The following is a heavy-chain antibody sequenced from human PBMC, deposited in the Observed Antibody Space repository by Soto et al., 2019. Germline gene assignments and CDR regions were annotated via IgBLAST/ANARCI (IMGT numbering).Heavy chain of an antibody. D-gene: IGHD2-8*02. CDR1: RFTFSSYG. CDR3: AKEDWWASQSWLRHYYYRMDV. CDR2: TSYDGSKK. V-gene: IGHV3-30*18. J-gene: IGHJ6*02. Sequence: QMQLVQSGGGVVQPGRSLRLSCAASRFTFSSYGMHWVRQAPGKGLEWVAATSYDGSKKYYADSVKGRFTISRDNSKNPLYLQMDSLRVEDTAVYSCAKEDWWASQSWLRHYYYRMDVWGQGTTVTVSS.